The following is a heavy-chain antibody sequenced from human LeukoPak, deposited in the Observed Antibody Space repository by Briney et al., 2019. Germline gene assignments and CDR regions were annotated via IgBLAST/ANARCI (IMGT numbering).Heavy chain of an antibody. Sequence: ASVTVSCKASGYTFTDYYMHWVRQVPGQGSEWMGWIDPNSGVTNYAQTFQGRVTMTRGTSISTAYMELSRLRSDDTAVYYCARNGLAARPGYWGQGTLITVSS. CDR2: IDPNSGVT. V-gene: IGHV1-2*02. CDR1: GYTFTDYY. CDR3: ARNGLAARPGY. D-gene: IGHD6-6*01. J-gene: IGHJ4*02.